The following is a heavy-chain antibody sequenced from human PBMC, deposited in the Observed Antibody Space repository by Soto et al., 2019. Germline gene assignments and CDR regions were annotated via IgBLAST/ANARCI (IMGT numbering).Heavy chain of an antibody. Sequence: ASVKVSCKVSGYTLTELSIHWVRQAPGKGLEWMGGFDPEDGETIYAQKFQGRVTMTEDTSTDTAYMELSSLRSEDTAVYYCATRGGYYGSGSRRAFDMWGQGTMVTV. CDR1: GYTLTELS. V-gene: IGHV1-24*01. D-gene: IGHD3-10*01. J-gene: IGHJ3*02. CDR2: FDPEDGET. CDR3: ATRGGYYGSGSRRAFDM.